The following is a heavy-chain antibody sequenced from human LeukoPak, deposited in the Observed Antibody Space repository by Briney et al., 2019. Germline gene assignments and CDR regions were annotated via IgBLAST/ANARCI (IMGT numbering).Heavy chain of an antibody. J-gene: IGHJ4*02. D-gene: IGHD5-24*01. Sequence: GRSLRLSCTASGFTFGDYAMSWVRQAPGKGLVWVGFIRSKASGGKTEYAASVKGRFTISRDDYKSIDYLQMNRLKTEDTAVYYWTRVNRDCYGDYWGQGTLVTVSS. CDR2: IRSKASGGKT. CDR3: TRVNRDCYGDY. CDR1: GFTFGDYA. V-gene: IGHV3-49*04.